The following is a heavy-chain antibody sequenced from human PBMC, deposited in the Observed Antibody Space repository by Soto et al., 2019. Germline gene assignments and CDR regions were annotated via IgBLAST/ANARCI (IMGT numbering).Heavy chain of an antibody. V-gene: IGHV1-8*01. CDR3: ARGLLESILGVVISNWFGP. CDR2: MNPNSGKT. D-gene: IGHD3-3*01. Sequence: GASVKVSCKASGYTFTSYDINWVRQATGQGLEWMGWMNPNSGKTGYAQKFQGRVTMTRNTSISTAYMELSSLRSEDTAVYYCARGLLESILGVVISNWFGPWGQGTLVTVAS. CDR1: GYTFTSYD. J-gene: IGHJ5*02.